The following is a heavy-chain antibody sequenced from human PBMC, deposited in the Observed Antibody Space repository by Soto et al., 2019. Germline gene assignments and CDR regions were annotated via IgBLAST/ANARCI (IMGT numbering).Heavy chain of an antibody. CDR3: ARIEINCSSTSCYGDYYYYYMDV. D-gene: IGHD2-2*01. CDR2: ISAYNGNT. J-gene: IGHJ6*03. V-gene: IGHV1-18*01. CDR1: GYTFTSYG. Sequence: QVQLVQSGAEVKKPGASVKVSCKASGYTFTSYGISWVRQAPGQGLEWMGWISAYNGNTNYAQKLQGRVTMTTDTSTSTAYMELRSLRSDDTAVYYCARIEINCSSTSCYGDYYYYYMDVWGKRTTVTVSS.